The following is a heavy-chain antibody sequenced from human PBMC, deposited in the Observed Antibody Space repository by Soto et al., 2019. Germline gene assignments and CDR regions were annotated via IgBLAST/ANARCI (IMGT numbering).Heavy chain of an antibody. V-gene: IGHV4-30-4*01. J-gene: IGHJ6*02. CDR1: GGSISSGDYY. CDR3: ARAPSNYGGYYGMDV. D-gene: IGHD4-4*01. Sequence: SETLSLTCTVSGGSISSGDYYWSWIRQPPGKGLEWIGYIYYSGSTYYNPSLKSRVTISVDTSKNQFSLKLSSVTAADTAVYYCARAPSNYGGYYGMDVWGQGTTVTVSS. CDR2: IYYSGST.